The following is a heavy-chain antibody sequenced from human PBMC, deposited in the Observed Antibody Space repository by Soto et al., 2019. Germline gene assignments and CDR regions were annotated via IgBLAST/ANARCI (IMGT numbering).Heavy chain of an antibody. Sequence: QVQLVQSGAEVKKPGSSVKVSCKASGGTFSSYAISWVRQAPGQGLEWMGGIIPIFGTANFAQKFTGRVTITAEKSTSAAYIELRNLRAEDTDTYDYAGEGDPHYCSFDMNVCGQGTTVTVSS. CDR1: GGTFSSYA. CDR3: AGEGDPHYCSFDMNV. D-gene: IGHD3-16*01. CDR2: IIPIFGTA. V-gene: IGHV1-69*06. J-gene: IGHJ6*01.